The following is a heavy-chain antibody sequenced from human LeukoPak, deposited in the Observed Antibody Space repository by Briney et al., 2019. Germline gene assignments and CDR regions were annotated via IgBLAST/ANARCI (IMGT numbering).Heavy chain of an antibody. CDR3: ASSRYGSGSYFDY. J-gene: IGHJ4*02. CDR2: IYYSGST. V-gene: IGHV4-59*12. D-gene: IGHD3-10*01. Sequence: PSETLSLTCTVSGGSISSYYWSWIRQPPGKGLGWIGYIYYSGSTYYNPSLKSRVTISVDTSKNQFSLKLSSVTAADTAVYYCASSRYGSGSYFDYWGQGTLVTVSS. CDR1: GGSISSYY.